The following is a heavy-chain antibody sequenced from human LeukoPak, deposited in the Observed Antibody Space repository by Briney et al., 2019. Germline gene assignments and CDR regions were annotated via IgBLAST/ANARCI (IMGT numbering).Heavy chain of an antibody. D-gene: IGHD1-26*01. CDR1: GYTFSTYD. CDR2: INTNTGNP. Sequence: ASVKVSCKAAGYTFSTYDISWVRQATGQGLEWMGWINTNTGNPTYAQGFTGRFVFSLDTSVSTAYLQISSLKAEDTAVYYCARGHSGSYPIQDYWGQGTLVTVSS. CDR3: ARGHSGSYPIQDY. V-gene: IGHV7-4-1*02. J-gene: IGHJ4*02.